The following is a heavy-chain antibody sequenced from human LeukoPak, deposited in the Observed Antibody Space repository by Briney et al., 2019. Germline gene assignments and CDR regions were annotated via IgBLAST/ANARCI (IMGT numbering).Heavy chain of an antibody. D-gene: IGHD3-10*01. CDR2: ISSSGSTI. CDR1: GFTFSSYE. V-gene: IGHV3-48*03. CDR3: ARVKIGSGSLHY. J-gene: IGHJ4*02. Sequence: GGSLRLSCAASGFTFSSYEMNWVRQAPGKGLEWVSYISSSGSTIYYADSVKGRFTISRDNAKNSLYLQMNSLRAEDTAVYYCARVKIGSGSLHYWGQGTLVTVSS.